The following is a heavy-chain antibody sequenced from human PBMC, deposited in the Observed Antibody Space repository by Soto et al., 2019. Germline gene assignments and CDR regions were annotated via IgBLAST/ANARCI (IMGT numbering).Heavy chain of an antibody. CDR3: ARGVRDFWGGYFYYFDY. Sequence: SETLSLTCTVSGGSISSYYWSWIRQPPGKGLEWIGYIYYSGSTNYNPSLKSRVTISVDTSKNQFSLKLSSVTAADTAVYYCARGVRDFWGGYFYYFDYWGQGTLVTVSS. J-gene: IGHJ4*02. V-gene: IGHV4-59*01. CDR2: IYYSGST. D-gene: IGHD3-3*01. CDR1: GGSISSYY.